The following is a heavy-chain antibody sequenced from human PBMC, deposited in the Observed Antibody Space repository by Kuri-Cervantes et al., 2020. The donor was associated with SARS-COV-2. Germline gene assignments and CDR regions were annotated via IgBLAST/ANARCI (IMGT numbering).Heavy chain of an antibody. J-gene: IGHJ6*02. D-gene: IGHD6-13*01. V-gene: IGHV1-8*01. CDR3: ARRFYGSSWYNYYYYGMDV. CDR2: VNPNSGNT. Sequence: ASVKVSCKASGYTFTSYDISWVRQATGQGLEWMGWVNPNSGNTGYAQKFQVRVTMTRNTSISTAYMELSSLRSEDTAVYYCARRFYGSSWYNYYYYGMDVWGQGTTVTVSS. CDR1: GYTFTSYD.